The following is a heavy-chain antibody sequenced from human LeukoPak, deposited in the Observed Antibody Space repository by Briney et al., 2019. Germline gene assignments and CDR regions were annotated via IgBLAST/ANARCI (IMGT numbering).Heavy chain of an antibody. CDR2: IYYSGST. CDR3: AREASGGYDILNGYFNSGFDI. J-gene: IGHJ3*02. V-gene: IGHV4-39*07. Sequence: PSETLSLTCTVSGGSISSSIYYWGWIRQPPGKGLEWIGSIYYSGSTYYNPSLKSRVTISVDTSKNQFSLRLTSVTAADTAVYYCAREASGGYDILNGYFNSGFDIWGQGTTVTASS. CDR1: GGSISSSIYY. D-gene: IGHD3-9*01.